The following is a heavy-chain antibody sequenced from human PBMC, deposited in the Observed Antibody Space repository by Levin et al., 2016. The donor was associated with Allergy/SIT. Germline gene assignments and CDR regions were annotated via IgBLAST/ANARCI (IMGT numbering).Heavy chain of an antibody. Sequence: GESLKISCATSGFTFSSFAMTWVRQAPGKGLEWVSAISDSGDITYYADSVKGRFTISRDNSKNTLYLQISGLRADDTALYYCAICAGYRSMWYFGHWGQGTLVTVSS. CDR1: GFTFSSFA. V-gene: IGHV3-23*01. CDR2: ISDSGDIT. D-gene: IGHD6-13*01. CDR3: AICAGYRSMWYFGH. J-gene: IGHJ4*02.